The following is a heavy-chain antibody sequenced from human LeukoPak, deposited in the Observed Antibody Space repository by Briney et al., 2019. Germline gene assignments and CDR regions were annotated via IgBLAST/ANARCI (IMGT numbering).Heavy chain of an antibody. Sequence: ASVKVSCKASGYTFTSYYMHWVRQARGQGLEWMGIINPSGGSTSYAQKFQGRVTMTRDTSTSTVYMELSSLRSEDTAVYYCARVASIAAAVMYYFDYWGQGTLVTVSS. CDR3: ARVASIAAAVMYYFDY. D-gene: IGHD6-13*01. CDR1: GYTFTSYY. J-gene: IGHJ4*02. V-gene: IGHV1-46*01. CDR2: INPSGGST.